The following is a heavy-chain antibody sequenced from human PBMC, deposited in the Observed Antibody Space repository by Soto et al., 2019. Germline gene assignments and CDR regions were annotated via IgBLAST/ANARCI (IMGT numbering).Heavy chain of an antibody. V-gene: IGHV3-48*02. D-gene: IGHD1-26*01. CDR3: ARVSGSHTIELDS. Sequence: GGSLRLSCAASGFTFRSYSMNWVRQAPGKGLEWVSYISSTSTKIHYADSMKGRFTISRDNAKNSLSLQMNSLRDEDTAVYYCARVSGSHTIELDSWGQGVLVTVSS. CDR2: ISSTSTKI. J-gene: IGHJ4*02. CDR1: GFTFRSYS.